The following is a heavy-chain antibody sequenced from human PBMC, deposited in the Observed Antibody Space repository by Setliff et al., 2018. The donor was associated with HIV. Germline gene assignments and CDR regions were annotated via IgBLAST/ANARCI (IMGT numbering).Heavy chain of an antibody. Sequence: LTCTVSGGSINNYYWSWIRQPPGKGLEWIGYIHSSGPTNYSLSLESRVSMSVDMSKSQFSLKLRSVIAADTAVYYCARHDANTAGPFFLHWGQGTLVTVSS. CDR3: ARHDANTAGPFFLH. J-gene: IGHJ1*01. D-gene: IGHD6-19*01. V-gene: IGHV4-59*08. CDR2: IHSSGPT. CDR1: GGSINNYY.